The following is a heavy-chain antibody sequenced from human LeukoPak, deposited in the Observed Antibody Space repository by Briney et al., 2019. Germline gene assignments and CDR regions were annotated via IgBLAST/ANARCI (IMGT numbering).Heavy chain of an antibody. Sequence: ASVKVSCKASGYTFTSYYMHWVRQAPGRGLEWMGIINPSGGSTSYAQKLQGRVTMTRDTSTSTVYMELSSLRSEDTAVYYCARGGLRYSSSWYEDYWGQGTLVTVSS. CDR2: INPSGGST. CDR3: ARGGLRYSSSWYEDY. CDR1: GYTFTSYY. J-gene: IGHJ4*02. V-gene: IGHV1-46*01. D-gene: IGHD6-13*01.